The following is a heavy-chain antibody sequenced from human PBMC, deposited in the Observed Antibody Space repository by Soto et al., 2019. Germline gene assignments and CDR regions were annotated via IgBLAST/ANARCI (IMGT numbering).Heavy chain of an antibody. CDR1: GGSLSTYT. CDR2: IIPAFDMP. CDR3: XXDVNTGVVYFDL. D-gene: IGHD2-21*01. Sequence: QVQLVQSGAEVKKPGSSVKLSCKASGGSLSTYTISWVRQAPGQGLEWLGRIIPAFDMPNHARKFQGRVTXXXXXXXXXXXXXXXXXXXXXXXXXXXXXDVNTGVVYFDLWGQGTLLTVSS. V-gene: IGHV1-69*02. J-gene: IGHJ4*02.